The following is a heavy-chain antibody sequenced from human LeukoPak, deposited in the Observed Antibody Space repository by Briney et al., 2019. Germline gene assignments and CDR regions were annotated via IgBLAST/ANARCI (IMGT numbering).Heavy chain of an antibody. CDR1: GYTFTSYY. V-gene: IGHV1-46*01. CDR2: INPSGGST. D-gene: IGHD3-22*01. J-gene: IGHJ4*02. Sequence: GASVKVSCKASGYTFTSYYMHWVRQAPGQGLEWMGIINPSGGSTSYAQKFQGRVTITRDTSASTAYMELSSLRSEDTAVYYCARDFHYDSSGYYPTHYYFDYWGQGTLVTVSS. CDR3: ARDFHYDSSGYYPTHYYFDY.